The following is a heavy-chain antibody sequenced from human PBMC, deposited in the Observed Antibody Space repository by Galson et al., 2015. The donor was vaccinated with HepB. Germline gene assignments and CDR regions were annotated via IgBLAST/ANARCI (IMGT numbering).Heavy chain of an antibody. Sequence: SVKVSCKASGGTFSSYAISWVRQAPGQGLEWMGGIIPIFGTANYAQKFQGRVTITADESTSTAYMELSSLRSEDTAVYYCARAITIRRTAGPWFDPWGQGTLVTVSS. D-gene: IGHD3-9*01. CDR2: IIPIFGTA. J-gene: IGHJ5*02. CDR3: ARAITIRRTAGPWFDP. CDR1: GGTFSSYA. V-gene: IGHV1-69*13.